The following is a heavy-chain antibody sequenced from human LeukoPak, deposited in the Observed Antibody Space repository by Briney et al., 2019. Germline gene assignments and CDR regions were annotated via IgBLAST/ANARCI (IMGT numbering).Heavy chain of an antibody. CDR3: ASSVGATQDYYYGMDV. D-gene: IGHD1-26*01. CDR1: GFTVSSNY. V-gene: IGHV3-53*04. J-gene: IGHJ6*02. CDR2: IYSGGST. Sequence: GRSLRLSCAASGFTVSSNYMSWVRQAPGKGLEWVSVIYSGGSTYYADSVKGRFTISRHNSKNTLYLQMNSLRAEDTAVYYCASSVGATQDYYYGMDVWGQGTTVTVSS.